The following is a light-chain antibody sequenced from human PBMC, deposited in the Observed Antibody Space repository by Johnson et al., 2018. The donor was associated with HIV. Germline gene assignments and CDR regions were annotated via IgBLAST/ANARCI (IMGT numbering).Light chain of an antibody. CDR2: ENN. V-gene: IGLV1-51*02. J-gene: IGLJ1*01. CDR3: GTWYSSLSVV. CDR1: TSSIGNNY. Sequence: QPVLTQPPSVSAAPGQKVTISCSGSTSSIGNNYVSWYQHLPGTAPKLLIYENNKRPSGIPARFSGSKSGTSATLGITGLQTGDEADYYCGTWYSSLSVVFVNGTTVTVL.